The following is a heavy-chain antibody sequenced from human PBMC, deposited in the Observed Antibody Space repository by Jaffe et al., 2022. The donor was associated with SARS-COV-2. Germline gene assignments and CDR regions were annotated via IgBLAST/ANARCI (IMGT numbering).Heavy chain of an antibody. Sequence: QVQLQESGPGLVKPSETLSLTCTVSGGSISSYYWSWIRQPPGKGLEWIGYIYYSGGTNYIPSLKSRVTMSVDTSKNQFSLKLSSVTAADTAVYYCARAIYGSGQYYFDYWGQGTLVTVSS. D-gene: IGHD3-10*01. CDR3: ARAIYGSGQYYFDY. J-gene: IGHJ4*02. V-gene: IGHV4-59*01. CDR1: GGSISSYY. CDR2: IYYSGGT.